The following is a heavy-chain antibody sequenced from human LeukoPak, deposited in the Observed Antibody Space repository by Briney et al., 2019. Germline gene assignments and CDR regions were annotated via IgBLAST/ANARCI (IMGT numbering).Heavy chain of an antibody. Sequence: GRSLRLSCAASGFTFSSYGMHWVRQAPGKGLEWVAVIWYDGSNKYYADSVKGRFTISRDNSKNTLYLQMNSLRAEDTAVYYCARGRRTGTSYYFDYWGQGTLVTVSS. J-gene: IGHJ4*02. CDR2: IWYDGSNK. CDR1: GFTFSSYG. CDR3: ARGRRTGTSYYFDY. D-gene: IGHD1-1*01. V-gene: IGHV3-33*01.